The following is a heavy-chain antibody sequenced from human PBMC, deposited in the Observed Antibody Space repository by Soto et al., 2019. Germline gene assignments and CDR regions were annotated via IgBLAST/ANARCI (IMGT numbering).Heavy chain of an antibody. CDR3: ARSRDIRKSIAARPYYYYCGMDV. CDR1: GGTFSSYA. J-gene: IGHJ6*02. V-gene: IGHV1-69*13. Sequence: SVKVSCKASGGTFSSYAISWVRQAPGQGLEWMGGIIPIFGTANYAQKFQGRVTITADESTSTAYMELSSLRSEDTAVYYCARSRDIRKSIAARPYYYYCGMDVWGQGTTVTVSS. CDR2: IIPIFGTA. D-gene: IGHD6-6*01.